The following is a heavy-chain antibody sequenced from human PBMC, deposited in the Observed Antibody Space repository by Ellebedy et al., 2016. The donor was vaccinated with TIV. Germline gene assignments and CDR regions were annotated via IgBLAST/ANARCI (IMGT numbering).Heavy chain of an antibody. CDR3: ARERYYDNKAEYKFGY. D-gene: IGHD1-26*01. CDR1: GFRFDFYA. CDR2: MSFDGSKK. V-gene: IGHV3-30*04. J-gene: IGHJ4*02. Sequence: GESLKISCAASGFRFDFYALYWVRQAPGKGLEVVTGMSFDGSKKYYADSVKGRFTFSKDTSKNILYLQMNNLSVDDTALYYCARERYYDNKAEYKFGYWGQGALVTVSS.